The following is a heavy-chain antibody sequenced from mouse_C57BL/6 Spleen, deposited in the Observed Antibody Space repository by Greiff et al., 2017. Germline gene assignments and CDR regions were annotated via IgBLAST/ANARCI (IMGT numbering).Heavy chain of an antibody. CDR3: AREGIYYGNPWFAY. V-gene: IGHV1-22*01. CDR2: INPNNGGT. J-gene: IGHJ3*01. CDR1: GYTFTDYN. D-gene: IGHD2-1*01. Sequence: EVKLQESGPELVKPGASVKMSCKASGYTFTDYNMHWVKQSHGKSLEWIGYINPNNGGTSYNQKFKGKATLTVNKSSSTAYMELRSLTSEDSAVYYCAREGIYYGNPWFAYWGQGTLVTVSA.